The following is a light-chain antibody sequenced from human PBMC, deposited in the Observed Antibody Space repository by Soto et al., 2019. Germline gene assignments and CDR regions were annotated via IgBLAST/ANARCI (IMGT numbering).Light chain of an antibody. CDR3: QQYNGYYRT. CDR2: AAS. Sequence: DIQMTQSPSSVSASVGDSVTITCRASQGIDSWLAWYQQKPGNAPKLLISAASNLQSGVPARFSGSGSGTEFTLTISSLQPDDFATYYCQQYNGYYRTFGQGTKLEIK. J-gene: IGKJ2*01. CDR1: QGIDSW. V-gene: IGKV1D-16*01.